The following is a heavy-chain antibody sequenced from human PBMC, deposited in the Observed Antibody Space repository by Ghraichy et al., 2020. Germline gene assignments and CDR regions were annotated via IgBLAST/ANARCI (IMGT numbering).Heavy chain of an antibody. CDR3: ARRVCDGSAYYYVDS. CDR1: GGSISNSYYF. J-gene: IGHJ4*02. D-gene: IGHD3-22*01. V-gene: IGHV4-39*01. CDR2: IYYTGST. Sequence: SETLSLTCTVSGGSISNSYYFWGWARQPPGMGLEWIGSIYYTGSTDYSLSLNSRITIAIYTAKNQFSLTLSSVTAADTAVYYCARRVCDGSAYYYVDSWGQGTLVTVSP.